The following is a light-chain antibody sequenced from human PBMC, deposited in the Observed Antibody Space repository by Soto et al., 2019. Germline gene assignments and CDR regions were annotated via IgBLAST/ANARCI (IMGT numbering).Light chain of an antibody. CDR1: QSISSW. V-gene: IGKV1-5*03. CDR3: QQYYTYPWT. J-gene: IGKJ1*01. CDR2: KAS. Sequence: DIQMTQSPSTLSASVGERVTITCRASQSISSWLAWYQQRPGRAPKLLIYKASNLEGGVPSRFRGSGGWTELTLTISSLHPDDFATYYCQQYYTYPWTFGPGTKVEIK.